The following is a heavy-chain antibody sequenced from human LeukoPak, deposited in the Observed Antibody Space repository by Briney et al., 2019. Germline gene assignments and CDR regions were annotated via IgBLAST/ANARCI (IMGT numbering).Heavy chain of an antibody. D-gene: IGHD5-12*01. V-gene: IGHV4-30-4*08. Sequence: PSETLSLTCTVSGGSISSGDYYWSWIRQPPGKGLEWIGYIYYSGSTYYNPSLKSRVTISVDTSKNQFSLKLSSVTAADTAVYYCAREGLFSGYDLVDYWGQGTLVTVSS. CDR1: GGSISSGDYY. CDR2: IYYSGST. CDR3: AREGLFSGYDLVDY. J-gene: IGHJ4*02.